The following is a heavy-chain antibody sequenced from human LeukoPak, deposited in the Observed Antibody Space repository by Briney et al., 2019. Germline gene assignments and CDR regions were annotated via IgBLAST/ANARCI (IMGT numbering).Heavy chain of an antibody. V-gene: IGHV3-48*03. D-gene: IGHD2-21*01. J-gene: IGHJ3*02. CDR1: GFTFSSYE. Sequence: GGSLRLSCAASGFTFSSYEMKWVGQAPGKGREGVSYISSSGSTIYYADSVKGRFTISRDNAKNSLYLQMYSLRAEDTAVYYCARSNPIVVDAFDIWGQGTMVTVSS. CDR2: ISSSGSTI. CDR3: ARSNPIVVDAFDI.